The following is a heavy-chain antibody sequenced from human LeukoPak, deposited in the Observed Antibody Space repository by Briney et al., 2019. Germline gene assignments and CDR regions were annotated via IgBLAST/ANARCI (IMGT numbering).Heavy chain of an antibody. CDR2: SSAYTGNT. CDR3: AREGCSTTSCYLRAFDI. J-gene: IGHJ3*02. V-gene: IGHV1-18*04. D-gene: IGHD2-2*01. Sequence: ASVKVSCKASGYTFTSFDISWVRQAPGQGLEWMGWSSAYTGNTNYAQNLQGRVTMTTDTSTSTAYMELRSLGSDDTAVYYCAREGCSTTSCYLRAFDIWGQGTMVTVSS. CDR1: GYTFTSFD.